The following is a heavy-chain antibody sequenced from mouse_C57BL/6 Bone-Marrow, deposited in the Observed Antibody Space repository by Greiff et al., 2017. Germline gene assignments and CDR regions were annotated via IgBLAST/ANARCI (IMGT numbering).Heavy chain of an antibody. CDR3: ARLPLRGLDD. CDR1: GYAFSSSW. Sequence: QVLLKESGPELVQPGASVRLSCQASGYAFSSSWMNWVKQRPGKGLEWIGRINPGAGDSNSNGKFRGKATRTADKSSSTAYMQLSSLTDEDSAVYFCARLPLRGLDDWGKGTTLTVSS. V-gene: IGHV1-82*01. CDR2: INPGAGDS. D-gene: IGHD1-2*01. J-gene: IGHJ2*01.